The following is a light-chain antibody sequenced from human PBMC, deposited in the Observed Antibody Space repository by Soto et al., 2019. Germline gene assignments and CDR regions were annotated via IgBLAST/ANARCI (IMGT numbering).Light chain of an antibody. V-gene: IGKV3-11*01. CDR2: DAS. CDR3: QQRSNWPPT. Sequence: VLTESPASLSLSPGERATLSCRASLNVNSYLAWYQQKPGQAPRLLIYDASNRAAGIPARFSGSGSGTDFTLTISSLEPEDFAVYYCQQRSNWPPTFGQGTKVDNK. J-gene: IGKJ1*01. CDR1: LNVNSY.